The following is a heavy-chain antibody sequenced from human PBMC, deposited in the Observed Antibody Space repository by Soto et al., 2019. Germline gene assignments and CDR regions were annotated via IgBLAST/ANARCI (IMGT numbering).Heavy chain of an antibody. Sequence: GESLKISCKGPGYSFTSYWINWVREMPGKGLEWMGIIYPGDSDTRYSPSFQGQVTISADKSIDTAYLQWRSLKASDTAVYYCARHNGSPGSYFGLDVWGQGTTVTVSS. CDR3: ARHNGSPGSYFGLDV. V-gene: IGHV5-51*01. CDR1: GYSFTSYW. J-gene: IGHJ6*02. CDR2: IYPGDSDT. D-gene: IGHD2-8*01.